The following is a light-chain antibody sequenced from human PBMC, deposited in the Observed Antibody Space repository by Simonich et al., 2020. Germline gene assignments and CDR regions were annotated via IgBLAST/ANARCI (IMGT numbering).Light chain of an antibody. CDR2: GNS. CDR3: QSYDSSLSGWV. Sequence: QSVLTQPPSVSGAPGQRGTISCTGSSSNTGAGYDVHWYQQLPGTAPNLLIYGNSNRPSGVPDRFSGSKSGTSASLAITGLQAEDEANYYCQSYDSSLSGWVFGGGTKLTVL. J-gene: IGLJ3*02. CDR1: SSNTGAGYD. V-gene: IGLV1-40*01.